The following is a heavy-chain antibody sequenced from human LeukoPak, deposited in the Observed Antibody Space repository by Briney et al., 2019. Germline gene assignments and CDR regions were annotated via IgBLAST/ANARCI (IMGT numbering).Heavy chain of an antibody. Sequence: SETLSLTCTVSGGSISSYYWSWIRQPPGNGLEWIGYIYYSGSTNYNPSLKSRVTISVDTSKNQFSLKLSSVTAADTAVYYCARAHHYYERSGYYPNWFDPWGQGTLVTVSS. J-gene: IGHJ5*02. CDR1: GGSISSYY. CDR2: IYYSGST. V-gene: IGHV4-59*01. D-gene: IGHD3-22*01. CDR3: ARAHHYYERSGYYPNWFDP.